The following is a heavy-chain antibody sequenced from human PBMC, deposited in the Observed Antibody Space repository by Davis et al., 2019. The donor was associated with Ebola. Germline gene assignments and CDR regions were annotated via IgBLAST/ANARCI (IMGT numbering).Heavy chain of an antibody. V-gene: IGHV3-30-3*01. D-gene: IGHD1-14*01. CDR1: EFTFSDYY. Sequence: GESLKISCAASEFTFSDYYMSWIRQAPGKGLEWVAVISYDGSNKYYADSVKGRFTISRDNSKNTLYLQMNSLRAEDTAVYYCARASGYYYYYGMDVWGQGTTVTVSS. CDR2: ISYDGSNK. CDR3: ARASGYYYYYGMDV. J-gene: IGHJ6*02.